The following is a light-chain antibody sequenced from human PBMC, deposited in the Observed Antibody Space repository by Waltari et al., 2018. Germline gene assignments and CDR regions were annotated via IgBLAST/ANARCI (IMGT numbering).Light chain of an antibody. V-gene: IGLV2-14*03. CDR1: SSDVGGYNY. CDR2: DVT. J-gene: IGLJ2*01. CDR3: SSYTTTGTVI. Sequence: QSALTQPASVSGSPGQSITISCTGTSSDVGGYNYVSWYQQYPGKAPKLMIYDVTYRPSGVSPRFSGSKAGNTASLTISGLQAEDEADYYCSSYTTTGTVIFGGGTKLTVL.